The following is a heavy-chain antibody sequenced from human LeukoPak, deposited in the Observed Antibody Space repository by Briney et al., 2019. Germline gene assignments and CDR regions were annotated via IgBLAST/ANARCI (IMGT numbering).Heavy chain of an antibody. D-gene: IGHD5-12*01. CDR2: INFSGHT. Sequence: SETLSLTCTVSGVSISSSNSYWGWIRQSPGKGLEWIGSINFSGHTYYNPSLKSRVTISIDMSRNQFSLRLSSVTATDTAVYYCARQVATKGEWAFDIWGQGTMVIASS. CDR1: GVSISSSNSY. J-gene: IGHJ3*02. V-gene: IGHV4-39*07. CDR3: ARQVATKGEWAFDI.